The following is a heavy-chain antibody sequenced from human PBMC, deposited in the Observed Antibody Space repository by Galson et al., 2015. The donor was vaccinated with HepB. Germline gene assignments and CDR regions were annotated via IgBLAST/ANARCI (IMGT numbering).Heavy chain of an antibody. J-gene: IGHJ4*02. Sequence: TLSLTCAVPGGSISSSTYYWGWIRQPPGKGLEWIGSIYYSGTTDYNPSLKSRVTISVDASKNHFSLQLNSVTATDTAVYFCARLFGAWPYYFDYWGQGTLVTVSS. V-gene: IGHV4-39*01. CDR1: GGSISSSTYY. CDR3: ARLFGAWPYYFDY. CDR2: IYYSGTT. D-gene: IGHD3-10*02.